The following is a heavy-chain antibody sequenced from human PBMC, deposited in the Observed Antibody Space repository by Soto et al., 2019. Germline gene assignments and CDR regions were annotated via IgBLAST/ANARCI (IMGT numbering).Heavy chain of an antibody. Sequence: GGSLRLSCAASGFTFSSYAMSCVRQARGKGLEWVSAISGSGGSTYYADSVKGRVTISRDNSKNTLYLQMNSLRAEDTAVYYCANTRIAVAGRDYWGQGTLVTVSS. CDR3: ANTRIAVAGRDY. D-gene: IGHD6-19*01. CDR2: ISGSGGST. V-gene: IGHV3-23*01. J-gene: IGHJ4*02. CDR1: GFTFSSYA.